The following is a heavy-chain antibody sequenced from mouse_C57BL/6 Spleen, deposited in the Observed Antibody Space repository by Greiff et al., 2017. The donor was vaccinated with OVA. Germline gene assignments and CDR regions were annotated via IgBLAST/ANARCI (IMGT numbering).Heavy chain of an antibody. Sequence: DAGGGLVQPKGSLKLSCAASGFSFNTYAMNWVRQAPGKGLEWVARIRSKSNNYATYYADSVKDRFTISRDDSESMLYLQMNNLKTEDTAMYYCVRLLPFAYWGQGTLVTVSA. V-gene: IGHV10-1*01. J-gene: IGHJ3*01. CDR1: GFSFNTYA. CDR3: VRLLPFAY. CDR2: IRSKSNNYAT. D-gene: IGHD1-1*01.